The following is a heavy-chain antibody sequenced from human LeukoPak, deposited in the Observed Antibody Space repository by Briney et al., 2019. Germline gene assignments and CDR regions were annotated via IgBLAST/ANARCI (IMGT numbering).Heavy chain of an antibody. J-gene: IGHJ4*02. V-gene: IGHV3-74*01. Sequence: PGGSLRLSCAASGFTFSSYWIHWVRHAPGKGLVWVSRINTDGSSRNYADSVKGRFTISRDNAKNTLHLQMNSLGAEDTAVYYCARDTVGAYDYWGQGTLVIVFS. D-gene: IGHD1-26*01. CDR2: INTDGSSR. CDR1: GFTFSSYW. CDR3: ARDTVGAYDY.